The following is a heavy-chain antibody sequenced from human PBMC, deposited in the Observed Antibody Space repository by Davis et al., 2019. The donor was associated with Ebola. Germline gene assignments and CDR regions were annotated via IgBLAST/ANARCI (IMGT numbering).Heavy chain of an antibody. V-gene: IGHV4-34*01. CDR2: INHSGST. CDR3: ARGDCSSTSCWAYYYYGMDV. J-gene: IGHJ6*02. D-gene: IGHD2-2*01. Sequence: MPSETLSLTCPVYAGSFSGYYWSWIRQPPGKGLEWLGEINHSGSTNYNPSLKSRVTISVDTSKNQFSLKLRSVTAADTAVYYCARGDCSSTSCWAYYYYGMDVWGQGTTVTVSS. CDR1: AGSFSGYY.